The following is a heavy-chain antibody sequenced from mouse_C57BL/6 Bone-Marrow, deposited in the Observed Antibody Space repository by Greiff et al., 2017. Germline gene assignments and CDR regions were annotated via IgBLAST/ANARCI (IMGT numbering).Heavy chain of an antibody. CDR2: ISDGGSYT. Sequence: DVKLVESGGGLVKPGGSLKLSCAASGFTFSSYAMSWVRQTPEKRLEWVATISDGGSYTYYPDNVKGRFTISRDNAKNNLYLQMSHLKSEDTAMYYCARPYYSNYAWFAYWGQETLVTVSA. V-gene: IGHV5-4*03. CDR1: GFTFSSYA. D-gene: IGHD2-5*01. J-gene: IGHJ3*01. CDR3: ARPYYSNYAWFAY.